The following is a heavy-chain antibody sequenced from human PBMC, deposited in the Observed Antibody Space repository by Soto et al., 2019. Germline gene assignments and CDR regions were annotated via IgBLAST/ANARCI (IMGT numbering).Heavy chain of an antibody. CDR3: ARGRIAVAGYDY. Sequence: EVQLVESGGGLVQPGGSLRLSCAASGFTFSSYSMNWVRQAPGKGLEWVSYISSSSSTIYYADSVKGRFTISRDNAKNALDLQMNSLRDEDTAVDYCARGRIAVAGYDYWGQGTLVTVFS. CDR2: ISSSSSTI. J-gene: IGHJ4*02. CDR1: GFTFSSYS. D-gene: IGHD6-19*01. V-gene: IGHV3-48*02.